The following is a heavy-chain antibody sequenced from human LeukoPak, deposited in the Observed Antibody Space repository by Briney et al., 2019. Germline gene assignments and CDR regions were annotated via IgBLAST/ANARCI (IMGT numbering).Heavy chain of an antibody. Sequence: SETLSLTCAVYGGSFSGYYWSWIRQPPGKGLEWIGEINHSGSINYNPSLKSRVTISVDTSKNQFSLKLSSVTAADTAVYYCARIFRGSNEYYFDYWGQGTLVTVSS. D-gene: IGHD2-2*01. CDR1: GGSFSGYY. J-gene: IGHJ4*02. CDR2: INHSGSI. V-gene: IGHV4-34*01. CDR3: ARIFRGSNEYYFDY.